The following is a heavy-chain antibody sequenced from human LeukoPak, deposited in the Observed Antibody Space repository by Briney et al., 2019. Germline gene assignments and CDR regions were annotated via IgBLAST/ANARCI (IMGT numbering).Heavy chain of an antibody. CDR1: GGTFSSYA. Sequence: SVKVSCKASGGTFSSYAISWVRQAPGQGLEWMGGIIPIFGTANYAQKFQGRVTITTDESKSTAYMELSSLRSEATAVYFCARDHYYDSTRGAPGWFDPWGQGTLVTVFS. CDR3: ARDHYYDSTRGAPGWFDP. V-gene: IGHV1-69*05. D-gene: IGHD3-22*01. J-gene: IGHJ5*02. CDR2: IIPIFGTA.